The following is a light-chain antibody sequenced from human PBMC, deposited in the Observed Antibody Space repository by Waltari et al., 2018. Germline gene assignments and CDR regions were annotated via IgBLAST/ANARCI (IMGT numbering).Light chain of an antibody. V-gene: IGKV3-20*01. CDR1: ESVDSD. CDR2: RTS. Sequence: EIVLTQSPGAVSVSPGERVTLSCRASESVDSDFAWYQQRPGQAPRLLIDRTSNRATGIPDRFSGSGSGTDFTLIINRLEPEDFAVYYCQQYGRSPRTFGQGTKVEIK. J-gene: IGKJ1*01. CDR3: QQYGRSPRT.